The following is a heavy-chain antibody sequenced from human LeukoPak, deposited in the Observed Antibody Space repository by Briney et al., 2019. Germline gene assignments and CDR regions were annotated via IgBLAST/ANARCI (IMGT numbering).Heavy chain of an antibody. J-gene: IGHJ6*02. Sequence: GGSLRLSCAASGFTFSSYEMNWVRQAPGKGVEWLSYISNSGSTIYYADSVKGRFTISRDNSKHTLYRQMNSLRAEDTAVYYCARYGFYSSGWYGPGDYYYGMDVWGQGTTVTVSS. V-gene: IGHV3-48*03. CDR3: ARYGFYSSGWYGPGDYYYGMDV. D-gene: IGHD6-19*01. CDR1: GFTFSSYE. CDR2: ISNSGSTI.